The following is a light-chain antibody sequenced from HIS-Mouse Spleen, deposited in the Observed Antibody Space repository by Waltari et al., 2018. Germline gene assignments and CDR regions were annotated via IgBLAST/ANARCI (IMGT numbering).Light chain of an antibody. CDR2: QAS. J-gene: IGKJ4*01. CDR1: QSISSC. Sequence: DIEMTQSPSTLSVSVGDRVTITCRASQSISSCLAWYQQKPGKSPKLLIYQASSLESGVPSRFSGSGSGTEFTLTISSLQPDDFATYYCQQYNSYSLTFGGGTKVEIK. V-gene: IGKV1-5*03. CDR3: QQYNSYSLT.